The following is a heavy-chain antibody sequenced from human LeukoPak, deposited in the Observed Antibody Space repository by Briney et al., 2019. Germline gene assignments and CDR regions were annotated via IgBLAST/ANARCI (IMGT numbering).Heavy chain of an antibody. Sequence: PSETLSLTCTVSGGSFSNYYWSWIRQPPGKGLEWIGYMYYSGSTNYNPSLKSRVTISVDTSNNQFSLKLSSVTAADTAVYYRARLPGISVTGKAIDYWGQGTLVTVSS. D-gene: IGHD6-19*01. J-gene: IGHJ4*02. V-gene: IGHV4-59*01. CDR3: ARLPGISVTGKAIDY. CDR2: MYYSGST. CDR1: GGSFSNYY.